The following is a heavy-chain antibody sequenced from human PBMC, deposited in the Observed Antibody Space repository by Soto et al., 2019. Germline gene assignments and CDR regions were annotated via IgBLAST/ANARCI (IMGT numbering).Heavy chain of an antibody. CDR1: GYSFTSYW. D-gene: IGHD6-6*01. CDR3: ARHKDKQLVQDVAFDI. Sequence: GESLKISCKGSGYSFTSYWIGWVRQMPGKGLAWMGILYPGDSDTRYSPAFQGQVTISADKSISTAYLQWSSLKASDTAMYYGARHKDKQLVQDVAFDIWGQGTMVTVSS. V-gene: IGHV5-51*01. CDR2: LYPGDSDT. J-gene: IGHJ3*02.